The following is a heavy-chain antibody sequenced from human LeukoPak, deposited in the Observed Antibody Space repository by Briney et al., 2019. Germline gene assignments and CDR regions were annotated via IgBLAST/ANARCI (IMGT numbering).Heavy chain of an antibody. CDR3: AWMDYDMDGMDV. CDR1: VDSISSYY. J-gene: IGHJ6*02. Sequence: SETLSLTCTVSVDSISSYYWSWIRQPPGEGLEWIWYIYYSGSTNNNPCLKSRVTISVDTSNNQFALKLSSVTAADTAVYYCAWMDYDMDGMDVWGQGTTVTVSS. CDR2: IYYSGST. V-gene: IGHV4-59*01. D-gene: IGHD3-9*01.